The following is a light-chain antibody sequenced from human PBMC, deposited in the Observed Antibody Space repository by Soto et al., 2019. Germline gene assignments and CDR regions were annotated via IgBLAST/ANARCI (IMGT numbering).Light chain of an antibody. CDR1: QRISSW. V-gene: IGKV1-5*03. Sequence: DIQMTQSPSTLSASVGDRVTITCRASQRISSWLAWYQQKPGKAPKLLIYKASSLESGVPSRFSGSGSGTEFTLTISSLQPDDFATYYCQQSYSTPITFGQGTRLEIK. CDR2: KAS. J-gene: IGKJ5*01. CDR3: QQSYSTPIT.